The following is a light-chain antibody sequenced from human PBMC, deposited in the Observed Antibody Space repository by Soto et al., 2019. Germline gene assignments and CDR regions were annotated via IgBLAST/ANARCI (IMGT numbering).Light chain of an antibody. Sequence: DFQLTQSPSSLSASVGDRVTITCQASQDITNFINWYQQKPGKPPNLLIHDATHLRTGVPSRFSASKSVTDFTFTINSLQPDDVATYYCQQHHDLPITFGQGTRLEIK. CDR1: QDITNF. CDR3: QQHHDLPIT. CDR2: DAT. J-gene: IGKJ5*01. V-gene: IGKV1-33*01.